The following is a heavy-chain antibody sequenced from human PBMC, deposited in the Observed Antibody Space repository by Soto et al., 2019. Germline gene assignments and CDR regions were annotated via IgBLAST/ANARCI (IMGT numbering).Heavy chain of an antibody. D-gene: IGHD3-10*01. CDR1: GDTFTTYD. V-gene: IGHV1-8*01. Sequence: ASVKVSCKASGDTFTTYDINWVRQATGHGLEWMGWINPNSGNIGYAQRFQGRVTMTRDTAIRTAYMEVSSLRSDDTAVYYCAIGRASGSYYLLDYWGQGTLVTVSS. CDR3: AIGRASGSYYLLDY. CDR2: INPNSGNI. J-gene: IGHJ4*02.